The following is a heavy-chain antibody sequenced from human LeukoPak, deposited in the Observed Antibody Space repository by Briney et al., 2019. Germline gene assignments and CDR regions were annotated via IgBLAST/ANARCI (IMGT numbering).Heavy chain of an antibody. J-gene: IGHJ3*01. CDR3: AKPQYTTDAFDV. CDR2: ISGSGGST. CDR1: GFTFSSYA. V-gene: IGHV3-23*01. Sequence: SGGSLRLSCAASGFTFSSYAVSWVRQAPGRGLEWVAGISGSGGSTYYADSVKGRFTISRDNSKSTLYVQMNSLRAEDTAVYYCAKPQYTTDAFDVWGQGTMVTVSS. D-gene: IGHD2-2*02.